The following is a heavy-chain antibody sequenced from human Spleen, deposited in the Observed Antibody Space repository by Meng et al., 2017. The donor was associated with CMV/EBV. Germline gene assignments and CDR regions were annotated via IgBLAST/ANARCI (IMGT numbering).Heavy chain of an antibody. J-gene: IGHJ4*02. CDR1: GYIFTDYF. D-gene: IGHD2-2*01. CDR2: INPNNGGT. Sequence: ASVKVSCKASGYIFTDYFIHWVRQAPGQGFQWMGWINPNNGGTNYAQNFRGRFTMTRDTSISTAYMDLNSLTSDDTAVYHCVRAKGRGYCSSSSCKWGQGTLVTVSS. V-gene: IGHV1-2*02. CDR3: VRAKGRGYCSSSSCK.